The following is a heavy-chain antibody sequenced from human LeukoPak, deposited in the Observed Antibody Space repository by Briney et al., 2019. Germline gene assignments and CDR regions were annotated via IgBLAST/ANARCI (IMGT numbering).Heavy chain of an antibody. CDR1: GGSISSYY. D-gene: IGHD2-2*03. CDR2: IYYSGST. Sequence: PSETLSLTCTVSGGSISSYYWSWIRRPPGKGLEWIGYIYYSGSTNYNPSLKSRVTISVDTSKNQFSLKLSSVTAADTAVYYCASGHCSSTSCSNFDYWGQGTLVTVSS. J-gene: IGHJ4*02. V-gene: IGHV4-59*08. CDR3: ASGHCSSTSCSNFDY.